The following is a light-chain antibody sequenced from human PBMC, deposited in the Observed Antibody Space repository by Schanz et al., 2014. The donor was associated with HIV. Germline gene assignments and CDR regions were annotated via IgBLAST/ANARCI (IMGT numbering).Light chain of an antibody. CDR2: GAS. J-gene: IGKJ3*01. V-gene: IGKV3-15*01. CDR3: QQSNDWPRST. Sequence: EIVLTQSPGTLSLSPGERATLSCRASQSVSSSYLAWYQQKPGQAPRLLIYGASTRATNIPAKFSGSGSGTEFSLTISNLQSEDFAVYYCQQSNDWPRSTFGPGTKVEIK. CDR1: QSVSSSY.